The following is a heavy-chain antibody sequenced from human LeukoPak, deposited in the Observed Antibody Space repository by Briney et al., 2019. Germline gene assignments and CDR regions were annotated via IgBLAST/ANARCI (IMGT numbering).Heavy chain of an antibody. Sequence: PSETLSLTCIVSGYSISSGYYWGWIRQPPGKGLEWIGSIYHSGSTYYNPSLKSRVTISVDTSKKQFSLKLSSVTAADTAVYYCARCDSSGSTIDYWGQGTLVTVSS. CDR3: ARCDSSGSTIDY. D-gene: IGHD3-22*01. J-gene: IGHJ4*02. CDR1: GYSISSGYY. CDR2: IYHSGST. V-gene: IGHV4-38-2*02.